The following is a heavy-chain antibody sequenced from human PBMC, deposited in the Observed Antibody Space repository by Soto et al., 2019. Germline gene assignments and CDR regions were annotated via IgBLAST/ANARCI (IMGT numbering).Heavy chain of an antibody. CDR1: GYTFTGYY. CDR2: INPNSGGT. Sequence: QVQLVQSGAEVKKPGASVKVSCKASGYTFTGYYMHWVRQAPGQGLEWMGWINPNSGGTNYAQKCKGMVTMTRDTSISKAYMELSRRRSDDTAVYYYARAHDCSGGSCYGGGNWFDPWGQGTLVTVSS. D-gene: IGHD2-15*01. V-gene: IGHV1-2*02. J-gene: IGHJ5*02. CDR3: ARAHDCSGGSCYGGGNWFDP.